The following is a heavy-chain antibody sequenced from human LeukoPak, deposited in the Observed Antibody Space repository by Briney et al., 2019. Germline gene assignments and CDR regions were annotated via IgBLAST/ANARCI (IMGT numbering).Heavy chain of an antibody. CDR2: MNPNSGNT. CDR3: ARVMATDMYYFEY. J-gene: IGHJ4*02. CDR1: GYTFTSYD. Sequence: EASVKVSCKASGYTFTSYDINWVRQATGQGLEWMGWMNPNSGNTGYAQKFQGRVTMTRNTSISTAYMELSSLRSEDTAVYYCARVMATDMYYFEYWGQGTLVTVSS. V-gene: IGHV1-8*01. D-gene: IGHD5-12*01.